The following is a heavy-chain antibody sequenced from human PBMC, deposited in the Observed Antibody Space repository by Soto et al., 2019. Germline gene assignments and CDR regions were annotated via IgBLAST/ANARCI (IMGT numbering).Heavy chain of an antibody. D-gene: IGHD3-3*01. CDR1: GFTFSSYA. CDR2: ISGSGGST. J-gene: IGHJ6*02. Sequence: PGGSLRLSCAASGFTFSSYAMSWVRQAPGKGLEWVSAISGSGGSTYYADSVKGRFTISRDNSKNTLYLQMNSLRAEDTAVYYCANPGGFLEWLQYVDYYGMDVWGQGTTVTVSS. CDR3: ANPGGFLEWLQYVDYYGMDV. V-gene: IGHV3-23*01.